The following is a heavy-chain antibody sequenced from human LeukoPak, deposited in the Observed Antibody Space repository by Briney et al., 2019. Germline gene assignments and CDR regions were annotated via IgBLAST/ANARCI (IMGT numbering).Heavy chain of an antibody. V-gene: IGHV1-24*01. CDR1: GYTLTELS. D-gene: IGHD4-17*01. CDR3: ARVGYGDRYYYYGMDV. J-gene: IGHJ6*02. CDR2: FDPEDGET. Sequence: ASVKVSCKVSGYTLTELSMHWVRQAPGKGLEWMGGFDPEDGETIYAQKFQGRVTMTEDTSTDTAYMELSSLRSEDTAVYYCARVGYGDRYYYYGMDVWGQGTTVTVSS.